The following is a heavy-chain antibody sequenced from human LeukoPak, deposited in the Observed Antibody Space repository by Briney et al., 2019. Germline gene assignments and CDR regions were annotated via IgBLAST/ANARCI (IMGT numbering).Heavy chain of an antibody. V-gene: IGHV5-51*01. D-gene: IGHD5-18*01. Sequence: GESLKISCKGSGYSFTRYWIGWVRQMPGKGLEWMGIIYPGDSDTRYSPSFQGQVTISADKSISTAYLQWSSLKASDTAMYYCARTDTAMVTGGWFDPWGQGTLVTVSS. CDR3: ARTDTAMVTGGWFDP. J-gene: IGHJ5*02. CDR1: GYSFTRYW. CDR2: IYPGDSDT.